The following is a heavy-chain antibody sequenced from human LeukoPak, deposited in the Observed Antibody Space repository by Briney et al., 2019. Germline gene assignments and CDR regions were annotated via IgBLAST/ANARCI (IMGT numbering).Heavy chain of an antibody. CDR2: IIPIFGTA. Sequence: ASVKVSCKASGGTFSSYAISWVRQAPGQGLEWMGGIIPIFGTANYAQKFQGRVTITADESTSTAYMELSSLRSEDTAVYYCARGLYYYDSSGYYYDAFDIWGQGTMVTVSS. D-gene: IGHD3-22*01. V-gene: IGHV1-69*13. CDR3: ARGLYYYDSSGYYYDAFDI. J-gene: IGHJ3*02. CDR1: GGTFSSYA.